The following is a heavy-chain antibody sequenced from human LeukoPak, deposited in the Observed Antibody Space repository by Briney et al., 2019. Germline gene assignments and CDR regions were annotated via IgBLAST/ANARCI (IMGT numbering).Heavy chain of an antibody. V-gene: IGHV3-23*01. D-gene: IGHD3-22*01. Sequence: GGSLRLSCAASGFTFSDYAMSWVRQAPGKGLEWVSGISGGGGSTYYADSVKGRFTISRDNSKNTLFLQMNSLRAEDTAVYYCAKYIANYYDSSGYHIYLWCRGTLIPVSS. J-gene: IGHJ5*02. CDR2: ISGGGGST. CDR3: AKYIANYYDSSGYHIYL. CDR1: GFTFSDYA.